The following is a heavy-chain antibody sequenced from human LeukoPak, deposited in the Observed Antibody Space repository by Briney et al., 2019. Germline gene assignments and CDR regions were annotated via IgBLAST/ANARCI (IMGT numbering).Heavy chain of an antibody. V-gene: IGHV1-69*04. J-gene: IGHJ4*02. CDR3: ARTDYGDYSADDY. CDR1: GYTFTSYD. Sequence: GASVKVSCKASGYTFTSYDINWVRQATGQGLEWMGRIIPILGIANYAQKFQGRVTITADKSTSTAYMELSSLRSEDTAVYYCARTDYGDYSADDYWGQGTLVTVSS. D-gene: IGHD4-17*01. CDR2: IIPILGIA.